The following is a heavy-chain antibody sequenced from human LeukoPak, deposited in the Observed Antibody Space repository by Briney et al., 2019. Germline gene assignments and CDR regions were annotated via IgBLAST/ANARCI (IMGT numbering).Heavy chain of an antibody. CDR3: ARVGYCSSTSCYVGEYYFDY. V-gene: IGHV3-64D*06. CDR2: ISSNGGST. D-gene: IGHD2-2*01. CDR1: GLTFSDYA. J-gene: IGHJ4*02. Sequence: PGGSLRLSCSVSGLTFSDYAMHWVRQAPGKGLEYVSAISSNGGSTYYADSVKGRFTISRDNSKNTLYLQMSGLRAEDTAVYYCARVGYCSSTSCYVGEYYFDYWGQGTLVTVSS.